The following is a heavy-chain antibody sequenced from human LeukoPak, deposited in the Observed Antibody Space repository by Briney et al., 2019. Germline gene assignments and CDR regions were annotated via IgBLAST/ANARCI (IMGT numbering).Heavy chain of an antibody. CDR1: GFTFSSYI. CDR3: ARGSFGAGVGATMDDACDI. D-gene: IGHD1-26*01. V-gene: IGHV3-30*04. CDR2: ISYDGTDK. Sequence: GGSLRLSCAASGFTFSSYIIHWVRQAPGKGLEWVAVISYDGTDKYYADSVKGRFTISRDNSENTLYVQMNSLRAEDTAVYYCARGSFGAGVGATMDDACDIWGQGTMVTVSS. J-gene: IGHJ3*02.